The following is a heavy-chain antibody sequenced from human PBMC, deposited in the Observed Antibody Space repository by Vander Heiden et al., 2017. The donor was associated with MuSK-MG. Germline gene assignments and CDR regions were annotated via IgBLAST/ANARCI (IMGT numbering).Heavy chain of an antibody. D-gene: IGHD6-13*01. Sequence: QVQLQQWGAGLLKPSATLSLTCAVYGGSFSGYYWSWIRQPPGKGLEWIGEINHSGSTNYNPSLKSRVTISVDTSKNQFSLKLSSVTAADTAVYYCARGRGSSSWFYYYYYYMDVWGKGTTVTVSS. CDR3: ARGRGSSSWFYYYYYYMDV. CDR1: GGSFSGYY. CDR2: INHSGST. V-gene: IGHV4-34*01. J-gene: IGHJ6*03.